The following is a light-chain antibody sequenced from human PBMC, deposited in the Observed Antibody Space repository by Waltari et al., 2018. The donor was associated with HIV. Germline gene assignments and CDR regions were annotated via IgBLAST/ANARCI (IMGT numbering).Light chain of an antibody. CDR3: SSYAPTNNFYVL. V-gene: IGLV2-8*01. Sequence: QSALTQPPSASGSPGQSVTISCTGTSSDIGGYNYVSWYQQHPGKAPKLIMTEVTTRPAGVPDRFSGSKSGNTASLTVSGLQAEDEAHDYCSSYAPTNNFYVLFGGGTALTVL. CDR1: SSDIGGYNY. J-gene: IGLJ2*01. CDR2: EVT.